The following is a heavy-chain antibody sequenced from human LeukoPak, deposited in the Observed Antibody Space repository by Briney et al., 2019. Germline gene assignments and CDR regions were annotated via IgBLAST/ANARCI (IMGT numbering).Heavy chain of an antibody. CDR3: STLTSRGLSDS. Sequence: GGSPRLSCAASGFTFTNAWMNWVRQAPGKGLEWVGRIKSKADGETIDYAAPVKGRFTFSRDDSKNMLYLQMNSLKSGDTAVYYCSTLTSRGLSDSWGQGTLVTVSS. CDR1: GFTFTNAW. D-gene: IGHD1-20*01. V-gene: IGHV3-15*07. J-gene: IGHJ4*02. CDR2: IKSKADGETI.